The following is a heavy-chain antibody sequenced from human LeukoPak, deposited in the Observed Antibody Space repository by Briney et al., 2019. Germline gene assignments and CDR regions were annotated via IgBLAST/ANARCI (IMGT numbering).Heavy chain of an antibody. J-gene: IGHJ5*01. CDR3: ARVVPVYYRPDS. CDR2: ISTSNGNT. V-gene: IGHV1-18*03. D-gene: IGHD3-10*01. CDR1: GYTFTTYG. Sequence: ASVKVSCKASGYTFTTYGITWVRQAPGQGLEWTGWISTSNGNTNYAPKLQGRVTLTTDTSTTTAYMELRSLRSDDMAVYYCARVVPVYYRPDSGGQGTLVTVS.